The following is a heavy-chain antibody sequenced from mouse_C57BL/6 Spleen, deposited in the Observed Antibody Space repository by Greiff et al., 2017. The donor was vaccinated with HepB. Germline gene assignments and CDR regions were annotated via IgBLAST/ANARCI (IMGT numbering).Heavy chain of an antibody. V-gene: IGHV2-2*01. J-gene: IGHJ3*01. D-gene: IGHD2-4*01. CDR3: ARTRYDYDRAFAY. CDR1: GFSLTSYG. CDR2: IWSGGST. Sequence: QVQLQQSGPGLVQPSQSLSITCTVSGFSLTSYGVHWVRQSPGKGLEWLGVIWSGGSTDYNAAFISRLSISKDNSKSQVFFKMNSLQADDTAIYYCARTRYDYDRAFAYWGQGTLVTVSA.